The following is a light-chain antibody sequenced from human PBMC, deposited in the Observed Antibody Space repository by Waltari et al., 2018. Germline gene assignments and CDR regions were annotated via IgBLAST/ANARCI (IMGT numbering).Light chain of an antibody. CDR3: NSRDTRANHFVV. Sequence: SSELTQDPAVSVALGKTVRITCQGDQPRRYYVSWYQQKPGQAPMRVIYGKHHRPSGIPGRFSDSSSGNIASLTVSGAQAEYEADFYYNSRDTRANHFVVFGGGTKLTVL. V-gene: IGLV3-19*01. CDR2: GKH. J-gene: IGLJ2*01. CDR1: QPRRYY.